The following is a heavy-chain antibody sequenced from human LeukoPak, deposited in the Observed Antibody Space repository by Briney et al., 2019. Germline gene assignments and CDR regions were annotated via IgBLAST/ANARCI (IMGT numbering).Heavy chain of an antibody. CDR3: ARDSRSYGEIDY. Sequence: GGSLRLSCAASGLTFSSYGMHWVRQAPGKGLEWVAVIWYDGSNKYYADSVKGRFTISRDNSKNTLYLQMNSLRAEDTAVYYCARDSRSYGEIDYWGQGTLVTVSS. CDR2: IWYDGSNK. CDR1: GLTFSSYG. V-gene: IGHV3-33*01. D-gene: IGHD1-26*01. J-gene: IGHJ4*02.